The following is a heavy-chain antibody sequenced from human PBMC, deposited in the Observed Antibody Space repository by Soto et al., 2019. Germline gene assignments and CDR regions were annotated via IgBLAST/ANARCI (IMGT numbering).Heavy chain of an antibody. CDR2: IYYSGST. J-gene: IGHJ3*02. Sequence: SETLSLTCTVSGGSISSYYWSWIRQPPGKGLEWIGYIYYSGSTNYNPSLKSRVTISVDTSKNQFSLELSSVTAADTAVYYCARRGLITDAFDIWGQGTMVTVSS. CDR1: GGSISSYY. D-gene: IGHD3-10*01. V-gene: IGHV4-59*01. CDR3: ARRGLITDAFDI.